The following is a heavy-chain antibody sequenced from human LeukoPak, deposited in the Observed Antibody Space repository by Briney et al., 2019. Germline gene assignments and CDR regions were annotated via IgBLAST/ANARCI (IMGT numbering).Heavy chain of an antibody. Sequence: SETLSLTCTVSGVSISNYYWNWIRQPPGKGLEWIGYIHYTESTNYNPSLTSRITISVDTSKNQFSLKLSSVTAADTAVYYCASTKYPRAGAFDYWGQGTLVTVSS. J-gene: IGHJ4*02. CDR3: ASTKYPRAGAFDY. CDR2: IHYTEST. CDR1: GVSISNYY. V-gene: IGHV4-59*01. D-gene: IGHD2-2*01.